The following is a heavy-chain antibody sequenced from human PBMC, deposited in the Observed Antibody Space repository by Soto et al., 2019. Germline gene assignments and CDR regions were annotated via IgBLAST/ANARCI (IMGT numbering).Heavy chain of an antibody. V-gene: IGHV4-59*01. CDR1: GGSISSYY. CDR2: IYYSGST. Sequence: ETLSLTCTVSGGSISSYYWSWIRQPPGKGLEWIGYIYYSGSTNYNPSLKSRVTISVDTSKNQFSLKLSSVTAADTAVYYCARGWRQLVPNWFDPWGQGTLVTVPQ. J-gene: IGHJ5*02. CDR3: ARGWRQLVPNWFDP. D-gene: IGHD6-6*01.